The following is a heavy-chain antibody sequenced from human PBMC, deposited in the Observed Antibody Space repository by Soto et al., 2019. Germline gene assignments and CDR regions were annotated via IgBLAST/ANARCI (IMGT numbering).Heavy chain of an antibody. D-gene: IGHD3-22*01. J-gene: IGHJ4*02. CDR2: IIALFGTA. V-gene: IGHV1-69*01. CDR3: ARDVYYYDSSGYRSYYFDY. Sequence: QVQLVQSGAEVKKPGSSVKVSCKASGGTFSSYGISWVRQAPGQGLEWMGGIIALFGTANYAQQFQGRVTITADESTRTAYMELSGLRSEDTAVYYCARDVYYYDSSGYRSYYFDYGGQGTLVTVSS. CDR1: GGTFSSYG.